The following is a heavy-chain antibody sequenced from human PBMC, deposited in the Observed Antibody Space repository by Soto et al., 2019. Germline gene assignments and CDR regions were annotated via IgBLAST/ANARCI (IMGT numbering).Heavy chain of an antibody. D-gene: IGHD2-21*02. J-gene: IGHJ4*02. CDR2: ISYDGSNK. CDR3: AKDKVPVVVTAPFDY. Sequence: QVQLVESGGGVVQPGRSLRLSCAASGFTFSSYGMHRVRQAPDKGLEWVAVISYDGSNKYYADSVKGRFTVSRDKSKNTLYLQVNSLRAEDTAVYYCAKDKVPVVVTAPFDYWGQGTLVTVSS. V-gene: IGHV3-30*18. CDR1: GFTFSSYG.